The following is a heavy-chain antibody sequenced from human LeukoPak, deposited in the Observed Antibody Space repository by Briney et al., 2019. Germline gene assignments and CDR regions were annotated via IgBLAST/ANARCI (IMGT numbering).Heavy chain of an antibody. CDR3: ARGYPEADYYGMDV. J-gene: IGHJ6*02. CDR2: IIPIFGTA. V-gene: IGHV1-69*13. D-gene: IGHD1-1*01. Sequence: ASVKVSCKASGGTFSSYAISWVRQAPGQGLEWMGGIIPIFGTANYAQKFQGRVTITADESTSTAYMELSSLRSEDTAVYYCARGYPEADYYGMDVWGQGTTVTVSS. CDR1: GGTFSSYA.